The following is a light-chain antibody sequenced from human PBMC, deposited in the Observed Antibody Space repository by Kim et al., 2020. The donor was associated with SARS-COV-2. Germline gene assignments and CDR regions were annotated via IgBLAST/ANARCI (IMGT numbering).Light chain of an antibody. CDR3: TSYASTSTFV. V-gene: IGLV2-14*03. J-gene: IGLJ1*01. CDR2: DVT. Sequence: QSITISCTGTSTDVGGYNSVSWYQHHPSKAPKLMIYDVTERPSGVSSRFSGSKSDNTASLTISGLQAEDGADYYCTSYASTSTFVFGTGTKVTVL. CDR1: STDVGGYNS.